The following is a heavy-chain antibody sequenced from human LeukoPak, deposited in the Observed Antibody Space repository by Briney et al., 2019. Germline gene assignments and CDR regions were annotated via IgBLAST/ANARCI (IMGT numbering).Heavy chain of an antibody. CDR3: ARVLVGAAGTIDS. V-gene: IGHV3-74*01. D-gene: IGHD1-26*01. Sequence: GGSLRLSCAASGFTFRSYDMHWVRQAPGKGLVWVSRINTDASDTTYADSAKGRFTTSRDNAKNTLYLQMNSLRVEDTAVYYCARVLVGAAGTIDSWGQGTLVTVSS. CDR1: GFTFRSYD. J-gene: IGHJ4*02. CDR2: INTDASDT.